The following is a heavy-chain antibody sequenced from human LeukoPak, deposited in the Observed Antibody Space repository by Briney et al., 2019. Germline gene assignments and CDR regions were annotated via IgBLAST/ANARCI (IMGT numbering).Heavy chain of an antibody. J-gene: IGHJ4*02. CDR3: AKDLTITMVRGVPDLR. CDR2: VSGNGGTT. D-gene: IGHD3-10*01. CDR1: GFTFSSYA. V-gene: IGHV3-23*01. Sequence: GGSLRLSCAASGFTFSSYAMTWVRQAPGKGLEWVSTVSGNGGTTFYADSVKGRFTISRDNSKNTMYLQMNSLRAEDTDIYYCAKDLTITMVRGVPDLRWGQGTLVTVSS.